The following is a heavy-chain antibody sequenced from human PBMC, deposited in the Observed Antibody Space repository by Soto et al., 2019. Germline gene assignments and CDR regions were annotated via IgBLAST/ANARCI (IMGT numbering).Heavy chain of an antibody. J-gene: IGHJ6*02. V-gene: IGHV3-30-3*01. Sequence: ESGGGVVQPGRSLRLSCAASGFTFRSYAMHWVRQAPGKGLEWVAVISYDGSNKYYADSVKGRFTISRDNSKNTLYLQMNSLRAEDTAVYYCARVLIDYYYYGMDVWGQGTTVTVSS. CDR2: ISYDGSNK. CDR3: ARVLIDYYYYGMDV. CDR1: GFTFRSYA. D-gene: IGHD2-15*01.